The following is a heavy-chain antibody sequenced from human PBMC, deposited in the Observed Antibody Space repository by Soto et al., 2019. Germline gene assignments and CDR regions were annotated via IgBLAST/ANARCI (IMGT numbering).Heavy chain of an antibody. D-gene: IGHD3-9*01. J-gene: IGHJ4*02. CDR1: GFTFSSDA. Sequence: GGSLRLSCAASGFTFSSDAMSWVRQAPGKGLEWVSAISGSGGSTYYADSVKGRFTISRDNSKNTLYLQMNSLRAEDTAVYYCANEVLRSFDWLSRFDYWGQGTVVTVSS. V-gene: IGHV3-23*01. CDR3: ANEVLRSFDWLSRFDY. CDR2: ISGSGGST.